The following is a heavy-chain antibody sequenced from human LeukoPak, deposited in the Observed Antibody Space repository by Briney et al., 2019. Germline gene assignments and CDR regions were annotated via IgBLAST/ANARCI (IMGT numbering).Heavy chain of an antibody. J-gene: IGHJ5*02. CDR1: GFTFSTYE. D-gene: IGHD3-10*01. CDR3: ARGTSGTYYNILSNWLDP. CDR2: ISSSSVLI. V-gene: IGHV3-48*03. Sequence: GGSLRLSCEASGFTFSTYEMSWVRQAPGKGLECISYISSSSVLIYYADSVKGRFTISRDNAKNSLFLQMNSLRADDTAVYYCARGTSGTYYNILSNWLDPWGQGTLVTVSS.